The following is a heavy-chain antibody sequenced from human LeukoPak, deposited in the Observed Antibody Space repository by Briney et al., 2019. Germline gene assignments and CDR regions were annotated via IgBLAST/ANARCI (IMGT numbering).Heavy chain of an antibody. D-gene: IGHD6-19*01. CDR2: INHSGST. Sequence: SETLSLTCAVYGGSFSGYYWSWIRQPPGKGLEWIGEINHSGSTNYNPSLKSRVTISVDTSKNQFSLKLSSVTAADTAVYYCAGTTIEVAGTDFDYWGQETLVTVSS. J-gene: IGHJ4*02. CDR1: GGSFSGYY. V-gene: IGHV4-34*01. CDR3: AGTTIEVAGTDFDY.